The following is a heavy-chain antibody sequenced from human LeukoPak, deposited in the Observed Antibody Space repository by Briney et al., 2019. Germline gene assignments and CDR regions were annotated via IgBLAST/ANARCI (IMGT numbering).Heavy chain of an antibody. CDR1: GFTFTTNA. CDR2: ISGRTGGT. D-gene: IGHD5-12*01. CDR3: AKCGNSGCHLIDY. Sequence: PGGSVRLSCAASGFTFTTNAMSWVRQAPGKGLEWVSAISGRTGGTYYADSVKGRYTISRDNSKSTLYLQMDSLRAEDTAVYYCAKCGNSGCHLIDYWGQGTMVTVTS. J-gene: IGHJ4*02. V-gene: IGHV3-23*01.